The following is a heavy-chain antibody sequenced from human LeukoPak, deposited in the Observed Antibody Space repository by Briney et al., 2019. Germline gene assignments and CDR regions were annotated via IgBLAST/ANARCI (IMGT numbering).Heavy chain of an antibody. Sequence: PGGSLRLSCAASGFTFSSYGMHWVRQAPGKGLEWVAFIRYDGSNKYYADSAKGRFTISRDNSKNTLYLQMNSLSAEDTAVYYCAKESTSGWYGLAPLGSDIWGQGTMVTVSS. CDR2: IRYDGSNK. CDR1: GFTFSSYG. D-gene: IGHD6-19*01. J-gene: IGHJ3*02. CDR3: AKESTSGWYGLAPLGSDI. V-gene: IGHV3-30*02.